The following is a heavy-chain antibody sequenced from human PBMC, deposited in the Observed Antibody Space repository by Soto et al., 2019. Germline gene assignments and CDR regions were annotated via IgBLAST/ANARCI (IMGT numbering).Heavy chain of an antibody. V-gene: IGHV3-15*01. CDR2: IKSKTDGGTT. J-gene: IGHJ6*02. CDR3: TTVAYDFWSGRRYYYYGMDV. D-gene: IGHD3-3*01. Sequence: KPVGSLRLSCAASGFTFSNAWMSWVRQAPGKGLEWVGRIKSKTDGGTTDYAAPVKGRFTISRDDSKNTLYLQMNSLKTEDTAVYYCTTVAYDFWSGRRYYYYGMDVWGQGTTVTVSS. CDR1: GFTFSNAW.